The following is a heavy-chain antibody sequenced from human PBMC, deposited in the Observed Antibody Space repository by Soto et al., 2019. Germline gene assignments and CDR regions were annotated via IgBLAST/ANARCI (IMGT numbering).Heavy chain of an antibody. CDR2: INSDETNT. V-gene: IGHV3-74*01. CDR1: GFTFSSYW. CDR3: ARGFSAGKGSPPDF. D-gene: IGHD6-13*01. Sequence: GGALRLCCAASGFTFSSYWMHWVRQVPGKGPVWVSRINSDETNTRYADSVKGRFTISRDNAKNMLYLQMSSLRAEDTAVYYCARGFSAGKGSPPDFWGQGSLVPVSS. J-gene: IGHJ4*02.